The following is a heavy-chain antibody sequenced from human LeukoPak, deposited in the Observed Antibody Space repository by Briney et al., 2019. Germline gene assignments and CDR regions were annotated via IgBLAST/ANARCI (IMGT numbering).Heavy chain of an antibody. Sequence: PSETLSLTCTVSGYSISSGYYWGWIRQPPGKGLEWIGSIYHSGSTYYNPSLKSRVTISVDTSKNQFSLKLSSVTAADTAVYYCARDSRDYGDYYFDYWGQGTLVTVSS. CDR1: GYSISSGYY. V-gene: IGHV4-38-2*02. CDR3: ARDSRDYGDYYFDY. D-gene: IGHD4-17*01. CDR2: IYHSGST. J-gene: IGHJ4*02.